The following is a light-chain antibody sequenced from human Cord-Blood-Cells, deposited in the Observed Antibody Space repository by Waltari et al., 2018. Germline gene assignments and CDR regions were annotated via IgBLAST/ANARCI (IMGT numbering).Light chain of an antibody. CDR1: SSDVGGYNY. CDR2: EVS. V-gene: IGLV2-14*01. Sequence: QSALTQPASVSGSPGQSITISCTGTSSDVGGYNYVSWYQQHPGKAPKLMIYEVSNRPSGVSKRFAGAKSGDTASLTISGVQAEDEADYYCSSYTSSSTDVVFGGGTKLTVL. J-gene: IGLJ2*01. CDR3: SSYTSSSTDVV.